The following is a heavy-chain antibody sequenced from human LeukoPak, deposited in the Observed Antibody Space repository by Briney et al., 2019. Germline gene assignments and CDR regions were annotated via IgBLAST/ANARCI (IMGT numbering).Heavy chain of an antibody. CDR3: ARDGGQLWFDHYYYMDV. J-gene: IGHJ6*03. CDR2: IIPIFGTA. V-gene: IGHV1-69*05. Sequence: SVKVSCKESGGTLISYAISWVRQAPGRGLEWMGRIIPIFGTANYAQKFQGRVTITTDESTSTAYMELSSLRSEDTAVYYCARDGGQLWFDHYYYMDVWGKGTTVTVSS. D-gene: IGHD5-18*01. CDR1: GGTLISYA.